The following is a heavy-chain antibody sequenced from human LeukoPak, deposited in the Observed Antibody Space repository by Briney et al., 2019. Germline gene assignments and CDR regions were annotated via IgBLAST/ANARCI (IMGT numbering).Heavy chain of an antibody. CDR2: IRSKANSYAT. CDR3: TSGLGYCSSTSCHTNYYYYYYMDV. CDR1: GFTFSGSA. D-gene: IGHD2-2*01. J-gene: IGHJ6*03. V-gene: IGHV3-73*01. Sequence: PGGSLRLSCAASGFTFSGSAMHWVRQASGKGLEWVGRIRSKANSYATAYAASVKGRFTISRDDSKNTAYLQMNSLKTEDTAVYYCTSGLGYCSSTSCHTNYYYYYYMDVWGKGTTVTVSS.